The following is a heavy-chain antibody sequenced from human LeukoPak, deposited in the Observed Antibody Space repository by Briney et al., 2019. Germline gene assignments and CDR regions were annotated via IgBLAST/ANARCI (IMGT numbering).Heavy chain of an antibody. D-gene: IGHD3-22*01. V-gene: IGHV4-59*01. Sequence: SETLSLTCTVSGCSISRYYWSWIRQPPGKGLEWIGYIYYSGGTNYNPSLKSRVTISIDTSKNQFPLKLSSVTAADMAIYYCARDNGSGYYYDYWGQGTLVTVSS. CDR2: IYYSGGT. CDR3: ARDNGSGYYYDY. CDR1: GCSISRYY. J-gene: IGHJ4*02.